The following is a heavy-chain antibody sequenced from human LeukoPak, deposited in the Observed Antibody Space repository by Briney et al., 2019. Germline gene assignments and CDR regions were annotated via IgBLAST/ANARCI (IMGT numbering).Heavy chain of an antibody. CDR3: ARVDCFSSSWRRDCYYMDV. J-gene: IGHJ6*03. Sequence: GASVKVSCKASGYTFTGYYMHWVRQAPGQGLEWMGWINPNSGGTNYAQKFQGRVTMTRDTSISTAYMELSRPRSDDTAVYYCARVDCFSSSWRRDCYYMDVWGKGTTVTVSS. CDR2: INPNSGGT. D-gene: IGHD6-13*01. V-gene: IGHV1-2*02. CDR1: GYTFTGYY.